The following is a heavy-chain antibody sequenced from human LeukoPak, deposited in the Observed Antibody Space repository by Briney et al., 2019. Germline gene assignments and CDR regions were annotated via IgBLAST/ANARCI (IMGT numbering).Heavy chain of an antibody. D-gene: IGHD3-22*01. V-gene: IGHV3-21*01. CDR3: ARGQLYYDSSGFDY. CDR2: ISSSSSYI. Sequence: GGSLRLSCAASGFTFSSYSMNWVRQAPGKGLEWVSSISSSSSYIYYADSVKGRFTISRDNAKNSLYLQMNSLRAEDTAVYYCARGQLYYDSSGFDYWGQGTLVTVSS. CDR1: GFTFSSYS. J-gene: IGHJ4*02.